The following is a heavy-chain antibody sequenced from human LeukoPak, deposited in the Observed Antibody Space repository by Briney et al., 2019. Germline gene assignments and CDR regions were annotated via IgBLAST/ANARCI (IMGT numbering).Heavy chain of an antibody. CDR3: ARGPGSGYPYYFDY. D-gene: IGHD3-3*01. J-gene: IGHJ4*02. Sequence: SETLSLTCTVSGASISSYYWGWIRQPAGKGLEWIGRIYTSGSTNYNPSLKSRVTMSVDTSKNQFSLKLSSVTAADTAVYYCARGPGSGYPYYFDYWGQGTLVTVSS. CDR2: IYTSGST. CDR1: GASISSYY. V-gene: IGHV4-4*07.